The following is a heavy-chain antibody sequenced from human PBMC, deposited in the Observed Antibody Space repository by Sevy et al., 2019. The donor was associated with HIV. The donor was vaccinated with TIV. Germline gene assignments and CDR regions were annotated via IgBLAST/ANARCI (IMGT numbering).Heavy chain of an antibody. CDR2: LSGSGGST. CDR1: GFTFSSYA. CDR3: AKATGSSGYYSDFDY. D-gene: IGHD3-22*01. J-gene: IGHJ4*02. V-gene: IGHV3-23*01. Sequence: GGSLRLSCAASGFTFSSYAMSWVRQAPGKGLEWVSALSGSGGSTYYADSVKGRFTISRDNSKNTLYLQMNSLRAEDTAVYYCAKATGSSGYYSDFDYWGQGTLVTVSS.